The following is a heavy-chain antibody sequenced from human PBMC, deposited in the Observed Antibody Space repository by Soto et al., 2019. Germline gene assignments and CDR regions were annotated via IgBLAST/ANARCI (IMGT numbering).Heavy chain of an antibody. J-gene: IGHJ4*02. CDR1: GVTFSNSD. CDR3: AKDVDYGGNPWGH. Sequence: PGGSLRLSCVVSGVTFSNSDMQWVRQAPGKGLEWVAMISADGNSEDYAASVKGRFTVSRENSKNTLYLQMDSLRVEGTAIYYCAKDVDYGGNPWGHRGQGALVTVSS. V-gene: IGHV3-30*18. D-gene: IGHD4-17*01. CDR2: ISADGNSE.